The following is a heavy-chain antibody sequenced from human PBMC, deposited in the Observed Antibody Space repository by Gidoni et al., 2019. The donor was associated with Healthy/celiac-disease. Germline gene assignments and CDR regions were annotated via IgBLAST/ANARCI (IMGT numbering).Heavy chain of an antibody. J-gene: IGHJ4*02. CDR2: INQDGSEK. Sequence: VTPGGSLSLSCAASRFTLSSYWMSWLRQVPGKGLECVANINQDGSEKYYVDAVKGRFTISRDNAKNSLYLQMNSLRDENTAGYYCARVRRITMVRGVYYYFDYWGQGTLVTVSS. V-gene: IGHV3-7*05. CDR1: RFTLSSYW. CDR3: ARVRRITMVRGVYYYFDY. D-gene: IGHD3-10*01.